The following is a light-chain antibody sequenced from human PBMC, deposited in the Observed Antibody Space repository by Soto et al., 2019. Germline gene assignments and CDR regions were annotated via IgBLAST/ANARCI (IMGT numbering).Light chain of an antibody. CDR2: GAT. CDR1: DSVHSSY. CDR3: QQYAGTPT. Sequence: VMTQSPLSLPVTPGQPASISCRASDSVHSSYVAWYQQTPGQTPRLLIHGATSRAPGVPDRFSGSESGTDFTLSISRLEPEDFAVYYCQQYAGTPTFGQGTRLEI. V-gene: IGKV3-20*01. J-gene: IGKJ5*01.